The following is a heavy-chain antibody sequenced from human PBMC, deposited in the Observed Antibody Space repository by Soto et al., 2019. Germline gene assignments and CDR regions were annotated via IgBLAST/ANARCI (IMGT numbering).Heavy chain of an antibody. Sequence: QVQLVQSGAEVKKPGSSVKVSCKASGGTFSSYAISWVRQAPGQGLEWMGGIIPIFGTANYAQKFQGRVTITADESKSTANMELSSLRSEDTAVYYCASALVPAADGELWYGEPFDYWGQGTLVTVSS. CDR1: GGTFSSYA. D-gene: IGHD2-2*01. J-gene: IGHJ4*02. CDR2: IIPIFGTA. V-gene: IGHV1-69*12. CDR3: ASALVPAADGELWYGEPFDY.